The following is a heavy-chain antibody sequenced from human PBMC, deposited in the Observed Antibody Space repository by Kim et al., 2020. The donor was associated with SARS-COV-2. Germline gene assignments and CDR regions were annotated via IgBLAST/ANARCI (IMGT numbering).Heavy chain of an antibody. V-gene: IGHV4-39*07. D-gene: IGHD6-13*01. J-gene: IGHJ4*02. CDR3: ARTYSSAWYRGEDY. Sequence: NPSLKSRVTISVNTSRNQFSLRLSSVTAPDTAVYYCARTYSSAWYRGEDYWGQGTLVTVSS.